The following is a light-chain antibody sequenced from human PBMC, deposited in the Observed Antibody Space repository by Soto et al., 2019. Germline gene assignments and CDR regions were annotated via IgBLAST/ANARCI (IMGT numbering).Light chain of an antibody. Sequence: SALTQPPSASGSPGQSVTISCTGTSNDVGGYNFVSWYQQHPGKAPKLMISEVTKRPSGVPDRFSGSKSGNTASLTVSGLQAEDEADYYCSSYGGSNNLVFGGGTKVTVL. CDR3: SSYGGSNNLV. CDR2: EVT. CDR1: SNDVGGYNF. J-gene: IGLJ2*01. V-gene: IGLV2-8*01.